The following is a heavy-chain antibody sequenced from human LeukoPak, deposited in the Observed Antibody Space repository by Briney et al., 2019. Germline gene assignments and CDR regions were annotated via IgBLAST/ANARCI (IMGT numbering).Heavy chain of an antibody. CDR1: GYTFTRYG. CDR3: ARGVYCTNGVCPFDY. D-gene: IGHD2-8*01. CDR2: ISAYNGNT. V-gene: IGHV1-18*01. Sequence: GASVKVSCKASGYTFTRYGISWVRQAPGQGLEWMGWISAYNGNTNYAQKLQGRVTMTTDTSTSTAYMELRSLRSDDTAVYYCARGVYCTNGVCPFDYWGQGTLVTVSS. J-gene: IGHJ4*02.